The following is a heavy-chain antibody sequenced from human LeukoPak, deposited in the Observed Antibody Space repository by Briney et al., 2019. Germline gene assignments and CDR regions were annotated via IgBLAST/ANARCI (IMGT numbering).Heavy chain of an antibody. CDR3: ARPYYYDSRIDP. V-gene: IGHV4-30-4*01. CDR2: MYYSGST. J-gene: IGHJ5*02. CDR1: GGSISSGDYY. Sequence: SETLSLTCTVSGGSISSGDYYWSWIRQPPGKGLEWIAYMYYSGSTYYNPSLKSRVTMSADTSKNQLSLKLSSVTAADTAVDYCARPYYYDSRIDPWGQGILVTVSS. D-gene: IGHD3-22*01.